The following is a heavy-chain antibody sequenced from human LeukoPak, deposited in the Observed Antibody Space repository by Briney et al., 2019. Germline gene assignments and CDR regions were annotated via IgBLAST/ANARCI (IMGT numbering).Heavy chain of an antibody. J-gene: IGHJ4*02. Sequence: SQTLSLTCTVSGGSISSGGYYWSWLRQHPGKGLEWIGYIYYSGSTYYNPSLKSRVTISVDTSKNQFSLKLSSVTAADTAVYYCARAVGATHMETFDYWGQGTLVTVSS. CDR2: IYYSGST. D-gene: IGHD1-26*01. V-gene: IGHV4-31*03. CDR3: ARAVGATHMETFDY. CDR1: GGSISSGGYY.